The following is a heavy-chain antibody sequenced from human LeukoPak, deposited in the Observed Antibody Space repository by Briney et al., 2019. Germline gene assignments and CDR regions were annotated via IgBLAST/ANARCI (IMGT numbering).Heavy chain of an antibody. V-gene: IGHV4-39*01. CDR3: ARSNGDYFAYIDY. J-gene: IGHJ4*02. Sequence: SETLSLTCSVSGDSVSSRSCHWGWIRQPPGKELEWIGSIYYNGNTYYNPSLKSRVTISVDTSKDQFSLKLTSVTAADTAVYYCARSNGDYFAYIDYWGQGTLVTVSS. CDR1: GDSVSSRSCH. D-gene: IGHD4-17*01. CDR2: IYYNGNT.